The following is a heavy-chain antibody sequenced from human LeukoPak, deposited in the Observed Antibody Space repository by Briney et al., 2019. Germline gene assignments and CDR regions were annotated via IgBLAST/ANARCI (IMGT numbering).Heavy chain of an antibody. CDR3: AKDQIGGTRKARGYMDV. J-gene: IGHJ6*03. CDR1: GFTFDDYA. V-gene: IGHV3-9*01. CDR2: ISWNSGSI. Sequence: AGRSLRLSCAASGFTFDDYAMHWVRQAPGKGLEWVSGISWNSGSIGYADSVKGRFTISRDNAKNSLYLQMNSLRAEDTALYYCAKDQIGGTRKARGYMDVWGKGTTVTVSS. D-gene: IGHD2-2*01.